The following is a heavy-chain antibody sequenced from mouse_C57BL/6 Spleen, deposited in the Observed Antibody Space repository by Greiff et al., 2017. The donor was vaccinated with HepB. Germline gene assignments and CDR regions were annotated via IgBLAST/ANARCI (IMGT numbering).Heavy chain of an antibody. V-gene: IGHV14-3*01. Sequence: VHVKQSVAELVRPGASVKLSCTASGFTIKNTYMHWVKQRPEQGLEWIGRIDPANGNTKYAPKFQGKATITADTSANTAYLQLSSLTSEDTAIYYCARDYGSWDYWGQGTTLTVSS. D-gene: IGHD1-1*01. CDR1: GFTIKNTY. J-gene: IGHJ2*01. CDR2: IDPANGNT. CDR3: ARDYGSWDY.